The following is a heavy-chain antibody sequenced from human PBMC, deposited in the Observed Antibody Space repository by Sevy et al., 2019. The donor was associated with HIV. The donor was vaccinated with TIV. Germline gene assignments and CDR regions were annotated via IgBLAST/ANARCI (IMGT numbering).Heavy chain of an antibody. Sequence: ASVKVSCKASGYSFTGYYIHWVRQAPGQGLEWMGWVNPNGGGRNYAQKFQGRVTMTSDTSISTAYMDLTRLRSDDTAVYYCSRSVFGSGTYLNDHWGQGTLVTVSS. V-gene: IGHV1-2*02. J-gene: IGHJ4*02. CDR1: GYSFTGYY. D-gene: IGHD3-10*01. CDR3: SRSVFGSGTYLNDH. CDR2: VNPNGGGR.